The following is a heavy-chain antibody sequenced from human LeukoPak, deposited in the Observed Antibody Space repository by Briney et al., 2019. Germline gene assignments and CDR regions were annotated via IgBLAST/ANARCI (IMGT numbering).Heavy chain of an antibody. Sequence: SETLSLTCTVSGGSISSSSYYWGWIRQPPGKGLEWVGSIYYSGSTHYNPSLKSRVTISVDTSEDQFSLKLSSVTAADTAVYYCASHHYNMDVWGQGTTVTVSS. CDR2: IYYSGST. CDR3: ASHHYNMDV. CDR1: GGSISSSSYY. J-gene: IGHJ6*02. D-gene: IGHD1-1*01. V-gene: IGHV4-39*01.